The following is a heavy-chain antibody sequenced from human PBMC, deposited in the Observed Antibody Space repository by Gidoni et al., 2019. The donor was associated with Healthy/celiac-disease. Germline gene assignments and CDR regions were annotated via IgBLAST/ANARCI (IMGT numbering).Heavy chain of an antibody. CDR1: GFTVSSNY. CDR2: IYSGGST. J-gene: IGHJ4*02. Sequence: EVQLVESGGGLVQPGGSLRLSCAASGFTVSSNYMSWVRQAPGKGLEWVSVIYSGGSTYYADSVKGRFTISRDNSKNTLYLQMNSLRAEDTAVYYCARDFTARLGDSTTDYWGQGTLVTVSS. CDR3: ARDFTARLGDSTTDY. V-gene: IGHV3-66*01. D-gene: IGHD2-2*01.